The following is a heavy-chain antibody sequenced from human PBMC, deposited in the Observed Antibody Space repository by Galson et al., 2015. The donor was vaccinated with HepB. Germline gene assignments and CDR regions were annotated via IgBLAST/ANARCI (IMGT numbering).Heavy chain of an antibody. J-gene: IGHJ4*02. D-gene: IGHD1-26*01. CDR3: AKRDGSGSSSAFDY. Sequence: LRLSCAASGFTFSNYAMSWVRQAPGKGLEWVSTISGSAGSTYYADSVKGRFIISRDNSKTTLFLQMNSLRADDTAVYYCAKRDGSGSSSAFDYWGQGTLVTVSS. V-gene: IGHV3-23*01. CDR2: ISGSAGST. CDR1: GFTFSNYA.